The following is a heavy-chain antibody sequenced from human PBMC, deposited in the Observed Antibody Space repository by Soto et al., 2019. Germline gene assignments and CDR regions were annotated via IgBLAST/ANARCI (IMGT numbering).Heavy chain of an antibody. D-gene: IGHD6-13*01. J-gene: IGHJ4*02. CDR2: IIPIFGTA. V-gene: IGHV1-69*01. Sequence: QVQLVQSGAEVKKPGSSVTVSCKASGGTFSSYAISWVRQAPGQGLEWMGGIIPIFGTANYAQKFQGRVKITADESTSTAYMELSSLRSKDTSVYYCARSRYLIAPRAFFDCWGQGTLGTVSS. CDR1: GGTFSSYA. CDR3: ARSRYLIAPRAFFDC.